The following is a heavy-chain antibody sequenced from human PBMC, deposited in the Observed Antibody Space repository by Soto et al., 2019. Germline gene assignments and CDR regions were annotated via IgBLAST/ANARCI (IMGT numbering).Heavy chain of an antibody. D-gene: IGHD2-15*01. CDR3: ANLGSLTGIVVVVAGPNFDY. J-gene: IGHJ4*02. CDR2: ISGSGGST. V-gene: IGHV3-23*01. CDR1: GFTFSSYA. Sequence: GGSLRLSCAASGFTFSSYAMSWVRQAPGKGLEWVSAISGSGGSTYYADSVKGRFTISRDNSKNTLYLQMNSLRAEDTAVYYCANLGSLTGIVVVVAGPNFDYWGQGTLVTVSS.